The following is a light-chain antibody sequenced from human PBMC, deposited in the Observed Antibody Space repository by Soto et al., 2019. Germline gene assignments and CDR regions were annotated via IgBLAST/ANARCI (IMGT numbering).Light chain of an antibody. Sequence: EVVLTQSPDTLSLSPGETATLSFRASQSINNNFLAWYQQRPGQAPRLLIFRVSTRASGTPDRFRGSGSGTHFPLTITRLEPEDFALYYCQQYNNLPRTFGQETKVQI. V-gene: IGKV3-20*01. CDR2: RVS. J-gene: IGKJ1*01. CDR3: QQYNNLPRT. CDR1: QSINNNF.